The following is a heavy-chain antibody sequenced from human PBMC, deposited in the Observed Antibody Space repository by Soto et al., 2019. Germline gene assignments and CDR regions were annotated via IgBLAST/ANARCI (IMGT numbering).Heavy chain of an antibody. V-gene: IGHV3-11*01. CDR2: ISSSGSTI. Sequence: GSLRVACGVGEVSSSDYYMRRIRKAPGKGLEWVSYISSSGSTIYYADSVKGRFTISRDNAKNSLYLQMNSLRAEDTAVYYCARSHLYYDSSGYPDYWGQGTLVTVSS. D-gene: IGHD3-22*01. J-gene: IGHJ4*02. CDR1: EVSSSDYY. CDR3: ARSHLYYDSSGYPDY.